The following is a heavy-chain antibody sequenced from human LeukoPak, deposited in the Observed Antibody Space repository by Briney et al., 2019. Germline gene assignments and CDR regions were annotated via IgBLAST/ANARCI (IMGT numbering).Heavy chain of an antibody. CDR2: IYYTGST. V-gene: IGHV4-59*08. Sequence: SSETLSLTCTVSGGSISSHYWTWIRQPPGKGLEWIGFIYYTGSTNYNPSLKSRVTISVDTSKNQFSLKLSSVTAADTAVYYCARHKDLIAVAGFWGQGTLVTVSS. D-gene: IGHD6-19*01. CDR1: GGSISSHY. J-gene: IGHJ4*02. CDR3: ARHKDLIAVAGF.